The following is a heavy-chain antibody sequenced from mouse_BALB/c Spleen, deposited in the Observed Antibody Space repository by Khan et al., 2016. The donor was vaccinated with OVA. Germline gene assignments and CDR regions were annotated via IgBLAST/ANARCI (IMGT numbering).Heavy chain of an antibody. CDR2: ISYSGST. Sequence: VQLQEPGPGLVKPSQSLSLTCTVTGYSITSDYAWNWIRQFPGNKLEWMGYISYSGSTSYNPFLKSRISITRDTSKNQFFLQLNSVTTEDTATYYCARSIMANWGQGTTLTVSS. V-gene: IGHV3-2*02. CDR1: GYSITSDYA. J-gene: IGHJ2*01. CDR3: ARSIMAN.